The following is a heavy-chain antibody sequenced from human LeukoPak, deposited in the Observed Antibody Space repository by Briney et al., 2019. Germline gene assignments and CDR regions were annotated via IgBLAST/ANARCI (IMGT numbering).Heavy chain of an antibody. CDR2: ISSSGSTI. J-gene: IGHJ4*02. V-gene: IGHV3-48*03. CDR3: ARDRSSGYSGSNAY. Sequence: GGSLRLSCAASGFTFRSYDMNWVRQVPGKGLEWVSYISSSGSTIYYADSVKGRFTISRDNAKNSLYVQMNSLRAEDTAIYYCARDRSSGYSGSNAYWAQETLVTVST. CDR1: GFTFRSYD. D-gene: IGHD5-12*01.